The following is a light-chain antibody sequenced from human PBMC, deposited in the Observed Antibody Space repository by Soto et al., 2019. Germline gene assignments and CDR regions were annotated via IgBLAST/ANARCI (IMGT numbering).Light chain of an antibody. CDR3: QQADSFPT. J-gene: IGKJ4*01. CDR2: AAS. CDR1: QVIRSW. Sequence: IQMTQSPSSVSASVGAKVTITCRASQVIRSWLVWYTQKPGKAPKRLIYAASSLQSGVPSRIIVIGSGTDFTLTISSLQPEEFATYDCQQADSFPTFGGGTKLDIK. V-gene: IGKV1D-12*01.